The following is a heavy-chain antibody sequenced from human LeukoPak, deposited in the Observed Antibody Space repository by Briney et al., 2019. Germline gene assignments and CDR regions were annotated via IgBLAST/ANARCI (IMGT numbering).Heavy chain of an antibody. CDR1: GFTVSSNY. D-gene: IGHD3-10*01. J-gene: IGHJ6*02. Sequence: GGSLRLSCAASGFTVSSNYMSWVRQAPGEGLEWVSVIYSGGSTYYADSVKGRFTISRDNSKNTLYLQMNSLRAEDTAVYYCARDHYYYGSGSYLDYYYGMDVWGQGTTVTVSS. CDR2: IYSGGST. CDR3: ARDHYYYGSGSYLDYYYGMDV. V-gene: IGHV3-53*01.